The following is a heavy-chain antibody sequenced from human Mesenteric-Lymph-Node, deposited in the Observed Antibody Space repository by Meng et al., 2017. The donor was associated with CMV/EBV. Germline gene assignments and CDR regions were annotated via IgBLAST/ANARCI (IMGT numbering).Heavy chain of an antibody. V-gene: IGHV3-23*01. CDR3: SKGIFGVVIATGAFDP. CDR2: ISGTGGST. CDR1: GFTFSSYA. Sequence: GESLKISCAASGFTFSSYAMSWVRQVPGTGLEWVSGISGTGGSTNYADSVKGRFTISRDNSKNTLYLQMNSLRVEDTAVYYCSKGIFGVVIATGAFDPWGQGTLVTVSS. J-gene: IGHJ5*02. D-gene: IGHD3-3*02.